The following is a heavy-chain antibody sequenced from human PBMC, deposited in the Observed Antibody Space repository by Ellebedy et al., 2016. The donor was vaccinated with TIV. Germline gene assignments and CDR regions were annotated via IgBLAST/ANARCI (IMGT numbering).Heavy chain of an antibody. J-gene: IGHJ4*02. Sequence: GGSLRLXCAASGFTFSIAGMTWVRKAPGKGLEWVATIDFSGTGTYYADSVKGRFIISRDNTKNSLFLQMNSLGVEDTAVYYCARDGSEWSRDYWGQGTLVTVSS. CDR1: GFTFSIAG. D-gene: IGHD3-3*01. CDR3: ARDGSEWSRDY. CDR2: IDFSGTGT. V-gene: IGHV3-21*06.